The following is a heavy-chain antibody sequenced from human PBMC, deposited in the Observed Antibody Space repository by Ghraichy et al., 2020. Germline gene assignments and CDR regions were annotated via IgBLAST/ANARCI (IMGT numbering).Heavy chain of an antibody. CDR2: TYYRSKWYN. D-gene: IGHD3-22*01. Sequence: SQTLSLTCAISGDSVSSNSAAWNWIRQSPSRGLEWLGRTYYRSKWYNDYAVSVKSRITINPDTSKNQFSLQLNSVTPEDTAVYYCARGEDDDSSGYFRFDYWGQGTLVTVSS. CDR3: ARGEDDDSSGYFRFDY. CDR1: GDSVSSNSAA. V-gene: IGHV6-1*01. J-gene: IGHJ4*02.